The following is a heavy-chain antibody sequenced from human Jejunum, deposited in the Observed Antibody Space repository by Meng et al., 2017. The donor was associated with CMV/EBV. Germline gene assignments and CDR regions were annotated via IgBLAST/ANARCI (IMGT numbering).Heavy chain of an antibody. CDR2: ILPMFGTT. D-gene: IGHD2-15*01. CDR1: RSFS. Sequence: RSFSISWVRQARGQGLEWMGAILPMFGTTKYAQKFQGRVTITADDSTSTAYMEVSSLRSEDTAVYTCARDVRGSGRLEYYYGMDVWGQGTTVTVSS. J-gene: IGHJ6*02. V-gene: IGHV1-69*01. CDR3: ARDVRGSGRLEYYYGMDV.